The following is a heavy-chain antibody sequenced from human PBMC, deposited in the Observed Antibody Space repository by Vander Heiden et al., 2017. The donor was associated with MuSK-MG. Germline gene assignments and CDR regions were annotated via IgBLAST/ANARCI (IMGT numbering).Heavy chain of an antibody. Sequence: QVQLVESGGGVVQPGRSLRLSGAASGFTFSSYGLHWVRQAPGKGLEWVAVRWYDGSNKYYADSVKGRFTISRDNSKNTLYLQMNSLRAEDTAVYYCARRGMVRGVGAYYYYGMDVWGQGTTVTVSS. CDR3: ARRGMVRGVGAYYYYGMDV. J-gene: IGHJ6*02. CDR1: GFTFSSYG. D-gene: IGHD3-10*01. CDR2: RWYDGSNK. V-gene: IGHV3-33*01.